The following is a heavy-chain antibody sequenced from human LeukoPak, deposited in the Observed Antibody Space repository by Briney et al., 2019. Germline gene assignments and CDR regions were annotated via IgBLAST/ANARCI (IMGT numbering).Heavy chain of an antibody. Sequence: GSLRLSCAASAFTFSNAWMSWVRQAPGKGLEWVGRIKTKSEGGTTDYAAPVKGKFTISRDDSKNMLYLQMNSLKTEDTAVYYCTGEFDPWGQGTLVTVSS. D-gene: IGHD1-26*01. V-gene: IGHV3-15*01. J-gene: IGHJ5*01. CDR2: IKTKSEGGTT. CDR3: TGEFDP. CDR1: AFTFSNAW.